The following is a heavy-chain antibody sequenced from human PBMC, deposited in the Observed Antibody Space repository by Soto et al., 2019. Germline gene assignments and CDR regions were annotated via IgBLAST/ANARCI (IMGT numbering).Heavy chain of an antibody. CDR1: GFSLTTSGVG. J-gene: IGHJ4*02. D-gene: IGHD3-3*01. V-gene: IGHV2-5*02. Sequence: QITLNESGPTVVKPAETLTLTCTFSGFSLTTSGVGVGWIRQSPGKAPEWLALIYWDDDKRYSASLKSRLTITKDTSKNQVVLPMASVDPADTATYYCAHRILRTVFGLVTTTAIYFDFWGQGTPVVVSS. CDR2: IYWDDDK. CDR3: AHRILRTVFGLVTTTAIYFDF.